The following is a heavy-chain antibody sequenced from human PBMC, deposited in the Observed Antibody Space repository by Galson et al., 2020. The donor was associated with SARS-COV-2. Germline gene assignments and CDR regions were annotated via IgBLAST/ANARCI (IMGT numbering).Heavy chain of an antibody. Sequence: SETLSLTCTVSGGSISSYYWSWIRQPPGKGLEWIGYIYYSGSTNYNPSLKSRVTISVDTSKNQFSLKLSSVTAADTAVYYCARHDYDFWSGYPYYYYYYMDVWGKGTTVTVSS. V-gene: IGHV4-59*01. CDR2: IYYSGST. J-gene: IGHJ6*03. D-gene: IGHD3-3*01. CDR1: GGSISSYY. CDR3: ARHDYDFWSGYPYYYYYYMDV.